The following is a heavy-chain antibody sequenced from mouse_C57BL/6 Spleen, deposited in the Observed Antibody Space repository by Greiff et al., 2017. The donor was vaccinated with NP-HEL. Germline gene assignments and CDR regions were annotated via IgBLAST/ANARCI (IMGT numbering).Heavy chain of an antibody. CDR2: ISDGGSYT. CDR3: ARDVVDY. J-gene: IGHJ2*01. CDR1: GFTFSSYA. Sequence: EVKLQESGGGLVKPGGSLKLSCAASGFTFSSYAMSWVRQTPEKRLEWVATISDGGSYTYYPDNVKGRFTISRDNAKNNLYLQMSHLKSEDTAMYYCARDVVDYWGQGTTLTVSS. V-gene: IGHV5-4*03.